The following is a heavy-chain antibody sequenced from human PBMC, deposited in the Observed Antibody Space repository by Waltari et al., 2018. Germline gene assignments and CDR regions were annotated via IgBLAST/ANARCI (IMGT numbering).Heavy chain of an antibody. CDR1: GGSISSGGYY. J-gene: IGHJ5*02. CDR3: ARGLNSYGPILGFDP. CDR2: IYYSGST. Sequence: QVQLQESGPGLVKPSQTLSLTCTVSGGSISSGGYYWSWIRQHPGKGLEWSGYIYYSGSTYYNPSLRSRVTISVDTSKNQFSLKLSSVTAADTAVYYCARGLNSYGPILGFDPWGQGTLVTVSS. V-gene: IGHV4-31*03. D-gene: IGHD5-18*01.